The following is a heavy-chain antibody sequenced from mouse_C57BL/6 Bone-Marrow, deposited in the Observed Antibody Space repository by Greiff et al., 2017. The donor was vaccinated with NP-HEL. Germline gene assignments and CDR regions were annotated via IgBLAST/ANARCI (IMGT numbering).Heavy chain of an antibody. CDR1: GYTFTSYW. D-gene: IGHD2-5*01. Sequence: QVQLQQPGAELVKPGASVKVSCKASGYTFTSYWMHWVKQRPGQGLEWIGRIHPSDSDTNYNQKFKGKATLTVAKSSSTAYMQLSSLTSEDSAVYYCAIRTYYSNYDYWGQGTTLTVSS. CDR2: IHPSDSDT. J-gene: IGHJ2*01. V-gene: IGHV1-74*01. CDR3: AIRTYYSNYDY.